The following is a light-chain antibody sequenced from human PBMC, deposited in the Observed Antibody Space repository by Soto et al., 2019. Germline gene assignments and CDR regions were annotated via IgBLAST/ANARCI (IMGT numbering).Light chain of an antibody. Sequence: HSVLTQPPSLSAAPGQRVTISCSGSSSNIGNNFVSWYQQLPGTAPKLLIFDNNKRPSRIPDRFSGSKSGTSATLAITGLQTGDEAHYYCGTWDTSLGAALFGGGTKVTVL. CDR2: DNN. V-gene: IGLV1-51*01. CDR3: GTWDTSLGAAL. CDR1: SSNIGNNF. J-gene: IGLJ2*01.